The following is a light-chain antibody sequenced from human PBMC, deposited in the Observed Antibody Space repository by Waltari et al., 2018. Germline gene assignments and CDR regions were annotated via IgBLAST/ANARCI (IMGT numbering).Light chain of an antibody. CDR3: FSRDSSGDLFV. CDR1: LRTFY. J-gene: IGLJ1*01. V-gene: IGLV3-19*01. Sequence: LRTFYASWYLQKPGQAPVLVIYGGNNRPSGIPVRFSGSSSGSTSSLTITGAQAEDEATDYCFSRDSSGDLFVFGTGTKVTVL. CDR2: GGN.